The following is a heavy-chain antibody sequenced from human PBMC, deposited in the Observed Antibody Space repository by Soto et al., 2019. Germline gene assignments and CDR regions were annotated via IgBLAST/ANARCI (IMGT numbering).Heavy chain of an antibody. D-gene: IGHD2-21*01. CDR3: TTDPIRDY. V-gene: IGHV3-15*01. Sequence: GASLRLSCAPSESTLSNVWMSWVRQAPGKGLEWVGRVKRQIDGATTEYAAPVKGRLTTSRDSAKNSVYQLMISLRTEHTAVYYCTTDPIRDYWGLGTLVTVSS. CDR1: ESTLSNVW. CDR2: VKRQIDGATT. J-gene: IGHJ4*02.